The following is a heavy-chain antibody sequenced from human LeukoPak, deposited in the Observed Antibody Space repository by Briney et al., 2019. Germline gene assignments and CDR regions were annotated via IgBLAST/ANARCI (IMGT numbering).Heavy chain of an antibody. V-gene: IGHV3-48*01. Sequence: GGSLRLSCVASGLSFSTYSMTWVRHAAGKGLEWVSYVSSSASTKYHADSVEGRFTVSRDNAKNSLYWQMNSLRAEDSGVYYCARPRGGGSHDDFDYWGQGTLVTVSS. CDR1: GLSFSTYS. CDR3: ARPRGGGSHDDFDY. J-gene: IGHJ4*02. CDR2: VSSSASTK. D-gene: IGHD1-26*01.